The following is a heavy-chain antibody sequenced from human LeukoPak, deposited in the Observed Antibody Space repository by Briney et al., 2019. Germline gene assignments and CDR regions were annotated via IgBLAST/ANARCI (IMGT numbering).Heavy chain of an antibody. V-gene: IGHV1-46*01. CDR2: ITASSGDT. CDR1: GYTFSSHH. CDR3: ARDTYGSDY. D-gene: IGHD3-10*01. Sequence: ASVKLSCKASGYTFSSHHMHWVRQAPGQGLEWMGKITASSGDTTYAQKFQDRVTMTRDTSTSTVYMELSSLRSEDTAVYYCARDTYGSDYWGQGTLVTVSA. J-gene: IGHJ4*02.